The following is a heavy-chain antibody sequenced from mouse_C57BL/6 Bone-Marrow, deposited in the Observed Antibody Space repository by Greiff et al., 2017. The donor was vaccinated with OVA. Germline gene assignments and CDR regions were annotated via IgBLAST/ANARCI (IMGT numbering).Heavy chain of an antibody. CDR3: ARGGFAY. CDR1: GFTFSSYA. CDR2: ISDGGSYT. V-gene: IGHV5-4*01. J-gene: IGHJ3*01. Sequence: EVQGVESGGGLVKPGGSLKLSCAASGFTFSSYAMSWVRQTPEKRLEWVATISDGGSYTYYPDNVKGRFTISRDNAKNNLYLQMSHLKSEDTAMYYCARGGFAYWGQGTLVTVSA.